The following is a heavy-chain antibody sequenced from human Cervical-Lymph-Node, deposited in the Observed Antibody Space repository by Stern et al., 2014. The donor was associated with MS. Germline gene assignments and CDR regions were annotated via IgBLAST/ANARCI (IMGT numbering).Heavy chain of an antibody. V-gene: IGHV3-23*04. Sequence: VQLVESGGGLVQPGGSLRLSCAASGFAFSGYAMSWVRQAPVKGLEWVSSISSSGDTSHYADSVKGRFTISRDNSKNTLFLQMNSLRAEDTAVYYCATVVRYFDWLDYWGQGALVTVSS. D-gene: IGHD3-9*01. CDR2: ISSSGDTS. J-gene: IGHJ4*02. CDR3: ATVVRYFDWLDY. CDR1: GFAFSGYA.